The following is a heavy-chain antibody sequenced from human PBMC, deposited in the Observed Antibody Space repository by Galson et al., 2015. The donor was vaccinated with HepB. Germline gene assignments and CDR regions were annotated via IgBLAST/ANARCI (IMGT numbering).Heavy chain of an antibody. D-gene: IGHD2/OR15-2a*01. CDR1: GFTFSSYS. J-gene: IGHJ6*02. CDR2: ISSSSSYI. Sequence: SLRLSCAASGFTFSSYSMNWVRQAPGKGLEWVSSISSSSSYIYYADSVKGRFTISRDNSKNTLYLQMNSLRAEDTAVYYCARAFRRNYYYYGMDVWGQGTMVTVSS. V-gene: IGHV3-21*01. CDR3: ARAFRRNYYYYGMDV.